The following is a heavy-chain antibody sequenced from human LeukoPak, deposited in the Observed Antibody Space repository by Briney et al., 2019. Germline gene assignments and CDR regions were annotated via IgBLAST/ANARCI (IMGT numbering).Heavy chain of an antibody. V-gene: IGHV3-23*01. CDR3: TKDLGDGNAVVAATPFDD. J-gene: IGHJ4*02. CDR1: GFTFSSYA. CDR2: ISGSGGGT. D-gene: IGHD2-15*01. Sequence: GGSLTLTCAASGFTFSSYAWSWIRQAPGKGLEWVGAISGSGGGTYYAASVKGRFTISRDNSKTTLYLQMNSLRAEDTAVYYCTKDLGDGNAVVAATPFDDWGQGTLVTVSS.